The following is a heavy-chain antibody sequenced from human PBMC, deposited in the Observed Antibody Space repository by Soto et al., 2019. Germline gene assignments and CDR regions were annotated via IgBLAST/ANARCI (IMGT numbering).Heavy chain of an antibody. Sequence: QVQLVQSGAEVQKPGSSVKVSCKASGDTFSSYAISWVRQAPGQVLEWMGGIIPIFGTANYAQKFQGRVTITADESTSTAYMELSSLRSEDTAVYYCARDGSGYRSRASPMDVWGQGTTVTVSS. CDR3: ARDGSGYRSRASPMDV. J-gene: IGHJ6*02. CDR1: GDTFSSYA. D-gene: IGHD3-22*01. V-gene: IGHV1-69*01. CDR2: IIPIFGTA.